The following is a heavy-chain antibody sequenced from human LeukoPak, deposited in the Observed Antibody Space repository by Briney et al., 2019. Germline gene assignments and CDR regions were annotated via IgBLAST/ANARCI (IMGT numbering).Heavy chain of an antibody. Sequence: ASVKVSCKASGYTFTSYGISWVRQAPGQGLEWMGWISAYNGNTNYAQRLQGRVTMTTDTSTSTAYMELRSLRSDDTAVYYCARAYSSSWYRYNWFDPWGQGTLVTVSS. J-gene: IGHJ5*02. D-gene: IGHD6-13*01. CDR2: ISAYNGNT. V-gene: IGHV1-18*01. CDR1: GYTFTSYG. CDR3: ARAYSSSWYRYNWFDP.